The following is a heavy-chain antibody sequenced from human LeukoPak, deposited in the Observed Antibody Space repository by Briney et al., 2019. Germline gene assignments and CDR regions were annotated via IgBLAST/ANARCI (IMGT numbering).Heavy chain of an antibody. CDR3: ATPTYYYDSSGYYYYGMDV. CDR1: GGTFSSYA. Sequence: ASVKVSCKASGGTFSSYAISWVRQAPGQGLEWMGGIIPIFGTANYAQKFQGRVTITADESTSTAYMELSSLRSEDTAVYYCATPTYYYDSSGYYYYGMDVWGQGTTVTVS. V-gene: IGHV1-69*13. D-gene: IGHD3-22*01. CDR2: IIPIFGTA. J-gene: IGHJ6*02.